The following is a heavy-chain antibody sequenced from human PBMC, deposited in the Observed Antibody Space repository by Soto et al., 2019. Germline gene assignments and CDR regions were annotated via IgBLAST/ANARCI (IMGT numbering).Heavy chain of an antibody. Sequence: SETLSLTCTVSGGSISNNHYYWSWIRQSPGKGLEWIGHIYDSGSTYNNPSLKSRVTISVDTSRNQFSLKLSSVTAAETAVYYCAKGLASENVDSWGQGILVTSPQ. D-gene: IGHD3-9*01. CDR3: AKGLASENVDS. CDR2: IYDSGST. CDR1: GGSISNNHYY. J-gene: IGHJ4*02. V-gene: IGHV4-30-4*01.